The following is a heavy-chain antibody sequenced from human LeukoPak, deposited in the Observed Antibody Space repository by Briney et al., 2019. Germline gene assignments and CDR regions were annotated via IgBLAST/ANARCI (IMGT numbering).Heavy chain of an antibody. V-gene: IGHV4-61*02. D-gene: IGHD5-18*01. CDR2: IYTSEST. Sequence: PSQTLSLTCTVSGGSISSGSYYWSWIRQPAGKGLEWIGRIYTSESTNYNPSLKSRVTISVDTSKNQFSLNLNSVTAADTAVYYCARELGQYTYGYWFDYWGQGTLVTVSS. CDR1: GGSISSGSYY. J-gene: IGHJ4*02. CDR3: ARELGQYTYGYWFDY.